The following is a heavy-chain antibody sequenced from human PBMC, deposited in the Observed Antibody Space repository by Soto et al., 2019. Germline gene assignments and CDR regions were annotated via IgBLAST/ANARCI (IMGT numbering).Heavy chain of an antibody. Sequence: QVQLVQSGAEVKKPGASVKVSCKASGYTFTSYYMNWVRQAPGQGLEWLGIINPSSGYTTYAQRVLGIGTINSDTSTRTVHMELGSLTSEDTAVYFCARGGGILVVTAPYDHWGQGTLVTVSS. CDR1: GYTFTSYY. V-gene: IGHV1-46*03. J-gene: IGHJ4*02. CDR3: ARGGGILVVTAPYDH. D-gene: IGHD2-21*02. CDR2: INPSSGYT.